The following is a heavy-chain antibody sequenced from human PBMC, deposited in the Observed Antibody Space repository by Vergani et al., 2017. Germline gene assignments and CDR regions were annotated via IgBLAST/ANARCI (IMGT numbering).Heavy chain of an antibody. Sequence: VQLVESGGGLVQPGGYLRLSCAASGFTVSSYGMHWVRQAPGKGLERVGVIWYYGSKKYYADSVKGRFTISRDNSKNTLYRQINSLRAEDTAVYYCAGDCPDYWGQGTLVTVSS. J-gene: IGHJ4*02. CDR3: AGDCPDY. CDR2: IWYYGSKK. CDR1: GFTVSSYG. V-gene: IGHV3-33*08.